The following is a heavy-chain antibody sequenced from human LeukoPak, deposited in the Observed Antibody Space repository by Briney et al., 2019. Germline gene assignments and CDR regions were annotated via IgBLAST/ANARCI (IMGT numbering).Heavy chain of an antibody. D-gene: IGHD6-6*01. Sequence: GGSLRISCAASGFTFSSYAMHWVRQAPGKGLEWVAVISYDGSNKYYADSVKGRFTISRDNSKNTLYLQMNSLRAEDTAVYYCARGEYSSSFGMDVWGQGTTVTVSS. CDR3: ARGEYSSSFGMDV. V-gene: IGHV3-30-3*01. J-gene: IGHJ6*02. CDR2: ISYDGSNK. CDR1: GFTFSSYA.